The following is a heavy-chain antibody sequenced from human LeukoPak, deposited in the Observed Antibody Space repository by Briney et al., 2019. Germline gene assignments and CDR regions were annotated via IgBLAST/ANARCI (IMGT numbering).Heavy chain of an antibody. CDR3: ARRLYSGRYSTPDY. Sequence: SGGSLRLSCAASRFTFSGYSMHWVRQAPGKGLEWVSYISSSSSTIYYADSVKGRFTISRDNAKNSLYLPMNSLRDEDTAVYFFARRLYSGRYSTPDYWGQGALVTVSS. J-gene: IGHJ4*02. D-gene: IGHD1-26*01. CDR2: ISSSSSTI. V-gene: IGHV3-48*02. CDR1: RFTFSGYS.